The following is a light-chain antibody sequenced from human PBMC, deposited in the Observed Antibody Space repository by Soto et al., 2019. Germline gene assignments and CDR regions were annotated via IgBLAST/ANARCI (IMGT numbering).Light chain of an antibody. CDR1: NSDVGGYNY. CDR3: YSYAGISTGV. J-gene: IGLJ3*02. CDR2: DVT. Sequence: QSVLTQPRSVSGSPGQSVTISCSGTNSDVGGYNYVSWYQQHPDKAPKLMIYDVTNRPSGVPDRFSGSKSGNTASLTISGLQAEDEADYYCYSYAGISTGVFGGGTQLTVL. V-gene: IGLV2-11*01.